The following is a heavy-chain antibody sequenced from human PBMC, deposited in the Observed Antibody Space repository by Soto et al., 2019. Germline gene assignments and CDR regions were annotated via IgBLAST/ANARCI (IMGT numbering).Heavy chain of an antibody. Sequence: PGGSLRLSCAASGFTFSSYGMHWVRQAPGKGLEWVAVISYDGSNKYYADSVKGRFTISRDNSKNTLYLQMNSLRAEDTAVYYCAKDDKLAGSLDFDYWGQGTLVTVSS. CDR3: AKDDKLAGSLDFDY. CDR2: ISYDGSNK. CDR1: GFTFSSYG. V-gene: IGHV3-30*18. J-gene: IGHJ4*02. D-gene: IGHD6-19*01.